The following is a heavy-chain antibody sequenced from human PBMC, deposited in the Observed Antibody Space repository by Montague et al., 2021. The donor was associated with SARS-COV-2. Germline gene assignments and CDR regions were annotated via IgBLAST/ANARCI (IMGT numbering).Heavy chain of an antibody. CDR1: GFTFTSFS. CDR3: ARDRGIAVAGNLDYFDY. J-gene: IGHJ4*01. CDR2: ILYDRSNK. V-gene: IGHV3-33*01. Sequence: SLRLSCAASGFTFTSFSMPWVRQAPGKGLEWVAAILYDRSNKYYADSVKGRFTISRDNSKNTLYLQMNNLRAEDTAVYYCARDRGIAVAGNLDYFDYWGQGTLVTVSS. D-gene: IGHD6-19*01.